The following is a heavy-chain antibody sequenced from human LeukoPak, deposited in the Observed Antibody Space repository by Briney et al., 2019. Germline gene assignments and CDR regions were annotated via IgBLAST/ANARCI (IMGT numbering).Heavy chain of an antibody. V-gene: IGHV3-23*01. Sequence: PGGSLRLSCAASGFTFSNYAMSWVRQAPGKGLEWVSAFSRSGGKTYYADSVKGRFTISRDNSKNTLYLQMNSLRAEDTAVYYCARQRYYYDSSGLTSNFDYWGQGTLVTVSS. CDR1: GFTFSNYA. CDR3: ARQRYYYDSSGLTSNFDY. CDR2: FSRSGGKT. J-gene: IGHJ4*02. D-gene: IGHD3-22*01.